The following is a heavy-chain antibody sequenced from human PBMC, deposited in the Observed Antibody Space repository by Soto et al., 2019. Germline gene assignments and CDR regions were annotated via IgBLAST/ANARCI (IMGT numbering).Heavy chain of an antibody. CDR2: INHSGST. CDR1: GGSFSGYY. CDR3: ARGGIRFLEWLSRPHYYYGMDV. D-gene: IGHD3-3*01. Sequence: SETLSLTCAVYGGSFSGYYWSWIRQPPGKGLEWIGEINHSGSTNYNPSLKSRVTISVDTSKNQFSLKLSSVTAADTAVYYCARGGIRFLEWLSRPHYYYGMDVWGHGTTVTVSS. V-gene: IGHV4-34*01. J-gene: IGHJ6*02.